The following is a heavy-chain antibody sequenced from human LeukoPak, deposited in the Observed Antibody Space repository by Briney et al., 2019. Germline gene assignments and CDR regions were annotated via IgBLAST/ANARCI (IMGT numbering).Heavy chain of an antibody. CDR2: MNPKTGNT. CDR1: GYTFSSYD. D-gene: IGHD2-2*01. J-gene: IGHJ4*02. Sequence: ASVKVSCKASGYTFSSYDINWVRQAAGQGLEWMGWMNPKTGNTGFSQKLQGRVTMTTDTSTSTAYMELRSLRSDDTAVYYCARTKDQLPLGSLDYWGQGTLVTVSS. CDR3: ARTKDQLPLGSLDY. V-gene: IGHV1-8*02.